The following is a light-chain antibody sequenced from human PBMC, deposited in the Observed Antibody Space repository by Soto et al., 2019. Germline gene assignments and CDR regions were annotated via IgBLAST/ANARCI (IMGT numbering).Light chain of an antibody. CDR3: QQYSSYWT. J-gene: IGKJ1*01. V-gene: IGKV1-5*03. CDR2: KAS. Sequence: DIQMTQSPSTLPASVGDRVTITHRASQSISTWLAWYQQKPGKAANLLIYKASYLASGVPSRFSGGGSGTEFTLTISSLQPDDFATYYCQQYSSYWTFGQGTKVDIK. CDR1: QSISTW.